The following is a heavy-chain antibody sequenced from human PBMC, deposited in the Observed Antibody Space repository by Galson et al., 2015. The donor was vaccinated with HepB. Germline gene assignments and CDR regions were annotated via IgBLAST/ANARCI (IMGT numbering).Heavy chain of an antibody. CDR2: SSGSGGST. J-gene: IGHJ5*02. Sequence: SLRLSCAASGFTFSSYAMSWVRQAPGKGLEWVSASSGSGGSTYYADSVKGRFTISRDNSKNTLCLQMNSLRAEDTAVYYCAKRGGRFLVWLLHNWCDPWCQWTLVTVSS. D-gene: IGHD3-3*01. V-gene: IGHV3-23*01. CDR3: AKRGGRFLVWLLHNWCDP. CDR1: GFTFSSYA.